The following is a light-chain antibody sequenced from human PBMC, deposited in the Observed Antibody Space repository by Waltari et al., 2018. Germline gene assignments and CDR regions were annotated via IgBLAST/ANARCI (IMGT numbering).Light chain of an antibody. CDR2: ETS. Sequence: DIQMTQSPSTLSASVGDRVTITCRASQSVNRWLAWYLQKPGKAPELLIYETSNLESGVPSRFSGSGSVKEFTLTISSLQPDDFGTYYCQQYVNYWTFGQGTKVEIK. J-gene: IGKJ1*01. CDR3: QQYVNYWT. CDR1: QSVNRW. V-gene: IGKV1-5*03.